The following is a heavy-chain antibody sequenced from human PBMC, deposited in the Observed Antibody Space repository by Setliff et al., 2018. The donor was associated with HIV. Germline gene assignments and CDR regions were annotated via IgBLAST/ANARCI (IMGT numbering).Heavy chain of an antibody. J-gene: IGHJ4*02. D-gene: IGHD3-22*01. Sequence: GGSLRLSCAASGFTFSSDAMSWVRQAPGKGLEWVSLIYADGAFTYYADSVEGRFTISRDNSRNRLYLQMNSLRAEDTAVYYCARDMYYYDSSASHFDFWGQGTLVTVSS. CDR1: GFTFSSDA. CDR3: ARDMYYYDSSASHFDF. CDR2: IYADGAFT. V-gene: IGHV3-23*03.